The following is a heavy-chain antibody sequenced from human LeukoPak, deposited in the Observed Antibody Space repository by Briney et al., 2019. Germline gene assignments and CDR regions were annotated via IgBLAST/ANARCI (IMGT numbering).Heavy chain of an antibody. V-gene: IGHV3-74*01. CDR2: INEDGSTT. CDR3: ARDLGGRSGY. Sequence: PGGSLRLSCAASGFTFSSYWMHWVRQAPGKGLVWVSRINEDGSTTNYADSVKDRFTISRDNAKNTLYLQMNSLRAEDTAVYYCARDLGGRSGYWGQGTLVTVSS. D-gene: IGHD1-26*01. CDR1: GFTFSSYW. J-gene: IGHJ4*02.